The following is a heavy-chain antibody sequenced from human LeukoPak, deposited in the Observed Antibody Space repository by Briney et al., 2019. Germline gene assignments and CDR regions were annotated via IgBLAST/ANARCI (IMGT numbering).Heavy chain of an antibody. CDR3: ARGGDSKNDAFDI. J-gene: IGHJ3*02. D-gene: IGHD2-21*02. CDR1: GGSISSGDYY. Sequence: SETLSLTCTVSGGSISSGDYYWSWIRQPPGKGLEWIGYIYYSGSTYYNPSLKSQVTISVDTSKNQFSLKLSSVTAADTAVYYCARGGDSKNDAFDIWGQGTMVTVSS. V-gene: IGHV4-30-4*01. CDR2: IYYSGST.